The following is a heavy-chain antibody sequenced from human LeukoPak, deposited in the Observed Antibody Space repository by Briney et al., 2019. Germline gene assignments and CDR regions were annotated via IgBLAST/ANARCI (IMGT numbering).Heavy chain of an antibody. Sequence: GASLKISCKGSGYRFTHYWIGWARQMPGKGPEWMGIIYPGDSDTRYSPSFQGQVTLSADKSISTASLQWSSLKASDTAIYYCARPESPNDGFDIWGQGTMVTVSS. J-gene: IGHJ3*02. CDR1: GYRFTHYW. CDR3: ARPESPNDGFDI. V-gene: IGHV5-51*01. CDR2: IYPGDSDT.